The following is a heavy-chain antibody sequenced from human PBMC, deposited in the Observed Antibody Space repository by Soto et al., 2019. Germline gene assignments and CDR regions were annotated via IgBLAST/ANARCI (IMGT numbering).Heavy chain of an antibody. D-gene: IGHD2-8*01. CDR1: GGSISSGDYS. J-gene: IGHJ4*02. CDR3: ARYFGSSSRAFDN. Sequence: SETLSLTCAVSGGSISSGDYSWSWMRQPPGKGLEWIGYIYHSGTIYYNRSLQSRVTMSVDRSNNQFSLRLSSVTAADTAAYYCARYFGSSSRAFDNWGQGTLVTVSS. CDR2: IYHSGTI. V-gene: IGHV4-30-2*01.